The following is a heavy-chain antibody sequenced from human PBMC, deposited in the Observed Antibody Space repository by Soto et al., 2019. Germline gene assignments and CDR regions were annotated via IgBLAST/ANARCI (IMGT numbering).Heavy chain of an antibody. CDR2: ISYDGSNK. V-gene: IGHV3-30-3*01. CDR3: ARDESAGSSTSN. D-gene: IGHD2-2*01. CDR1: GFTFGSYA. J-gene: IGHJ4*02. Sequence: GGSLRLSCAASGFTFGSYAMHWVRQAPGKGLEWVAVISYDGSNKYYADSVKGRFTISRDNSKNTLYLQMNSLRAEDTAVYYCARDESAGSSTSNWGQGTLVTVSS.